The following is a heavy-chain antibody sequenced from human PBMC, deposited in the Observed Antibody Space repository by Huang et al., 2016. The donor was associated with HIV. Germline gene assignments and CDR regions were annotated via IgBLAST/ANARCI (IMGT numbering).Heavy chain of an antibody. J-gene: IGHJ3*02. CDR3: ATSTPDVGAGVLRSAFDI. CDR2: FDPEEGET. D-gene: IGHD2-15*01. Sequence: QVQLVESGAELKKPGASVRVSCKVSGYTVSELSLHWVRQAPEKGLGWMGGFDPEEGETIYAQRLQGRVTMTEDTSTDTAYMELSSLRPEDTAVYYCATSTPDVGAGVLRSAFDIWGQGTMVTVSS. CDR1: GYTVSELS. V-gene: IGHV1-24*01.